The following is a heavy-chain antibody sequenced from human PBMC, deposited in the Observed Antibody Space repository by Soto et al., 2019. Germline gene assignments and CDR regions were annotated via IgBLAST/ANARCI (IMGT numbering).Heavy chain of an antibody. V-gene: IGHV4-4*02. CDR2: IYHSGST. J-gene: IGHJ5*02. CDR3: ASVGSDYDNSGYYLP. Sequence: TSETLSLTCIVSGGSVSSSNWWSWVRQPPGKGLEWIGEIYHSGSTTYNPSLKSRATISVDKSENQFSLRLKSATAADTAVYYCASVGSDYDNSGYYLPWGPGTLVTVSS. D-gene: IGHD3-22*01. CDR1: GGSVSSSNW.